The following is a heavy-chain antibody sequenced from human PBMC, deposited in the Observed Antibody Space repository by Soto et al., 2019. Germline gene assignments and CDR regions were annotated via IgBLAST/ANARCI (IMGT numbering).Heavy chain of an antibody. Sequence: QVQLVQSGAEVKKPGSSVKVSCKASGGTFSSYAISWVRQAPGQGLEWMGGIIPIFGTANYAQKFQGRVTITADESTSTAYMELSSLRSEDTAVYYCARVVTAGYSSGWYSGWFDPWGQGTLVTVSS. J-gene: IGHJ5*02. V-gene: IGHV1-69*12. CDR1: GGTFSSYA. D-gene: IGHD6-19*01. CDR2: IIPIFGTA. CDR3: ARVVTAGYSSGWYSGWFDP.